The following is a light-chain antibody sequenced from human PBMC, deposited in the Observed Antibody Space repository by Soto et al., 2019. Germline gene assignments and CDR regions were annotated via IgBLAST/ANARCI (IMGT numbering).Light chain of an antibody. J-gene: IGKJ1*01. Sequence: TVLTQSPGTLSLSPGERATLSCRASQSVSSNNLAWYQQRPGQAPRVVIYGASTRATGIPERFSGSGSGTDFTLTISRLEPEDFAVYYCQQYGSSGTFGQGTKVDIK. CDR3: QQYGSSGT. CDR2: GAS. V-gene: IGKV3-20*01. CDR1: QSVSSNN.